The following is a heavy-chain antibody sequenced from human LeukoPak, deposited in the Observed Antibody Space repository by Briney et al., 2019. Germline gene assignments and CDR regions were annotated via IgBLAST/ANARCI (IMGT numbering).Heavy chain of an antibody. Sequence: PGGSLRLSCVASGFTSGNYWMHWVRQAPGKGPEWVSRIDDDGTDTHYAVSVKGRFTISRDNAKNTLYLQMNSLRGEDMAVYYCARGMLSSAGYHWYYYMDVWGKGAMVTVSS. CDR2: IDDDGTDT. CDR3: ARGMLSSAGYHWYYYMDV. V-gene: IGHV3-74*01. J-gene: IGHJ6*03. D-gene: IGHD3-3*01. CDR1: GFTSGNYW.